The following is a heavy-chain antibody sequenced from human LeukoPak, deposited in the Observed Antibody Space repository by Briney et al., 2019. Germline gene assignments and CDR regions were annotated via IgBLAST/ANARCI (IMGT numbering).Heavy chain of an antibody. V-gene: IGHV3-30-3*01. J-gene: IGHJ3*02. CDR1: GFTFSTYA. CDR3: AKGYDASAFDI. Sequence: GGSLRLSCAASGFTFSTYAMHWVRQAPGKGLEWVTIISYGGSNKYYADSVKGRFTISRDDSKNTLYLQMNSLRAEDTAVYYCAKGYDASAFDIWGQGTMVTVSS. D-gene: IGHD3-3*01. CDR2: ISYGGSNK.